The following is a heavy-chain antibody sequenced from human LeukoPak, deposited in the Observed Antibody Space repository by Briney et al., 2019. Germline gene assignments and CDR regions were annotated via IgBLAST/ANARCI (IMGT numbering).Heavy chain of an antibody. V-gene: IGHV3-23*01. CDR3: AKRGVVIRVILVGFHKEAYYFDS. D-gene: IGHD3-10*01. J-gene: IGHJ4*02. CDR2: ISGSGGST. CDR1: GITLSNYG. Sequence: GGSLRLSCAVSGITLSNYGMSWVRQAPGEGLEWVAGISGSGGSTYYADSVKGRFTISRDNPKNTLYLQMNSLRAEDTAVYFCAKRGVVIRVILVGFHKEAYYFDSWGQGALVTVSS.